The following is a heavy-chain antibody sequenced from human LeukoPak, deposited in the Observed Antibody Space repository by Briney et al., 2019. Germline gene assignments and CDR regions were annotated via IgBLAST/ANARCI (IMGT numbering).Heavy chain of an antibody. J-gene: IGHJ6*03. CDR1: GGSFSGYY. CDR3: ARGPTKLRFLEWLLPPGYYYYMDV. Sequence: SETLSLTCAVYGGSFSGYYWSWIRQPPGKGLEWIGEINHNGSTNYNPSLKSRVTISVDTSKNQFSLKLSSVTAADTAVYYCARGPTKLRFLEWLLPPGYYYYMDVWGKGTTVTVSS. CDR2: INHNGST. D-gene: IGHD3-3*01. V-gene: IGHV4-34*01.